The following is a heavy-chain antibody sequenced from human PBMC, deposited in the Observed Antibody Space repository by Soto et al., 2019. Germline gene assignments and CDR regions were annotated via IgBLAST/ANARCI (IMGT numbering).Heavy chain of an antibody. CDR2: IYWDDDK. CDR3: AHVVITFGGVVADDAFDV. J-gene: IGHJ3*01. D-gene: IGHD3-16*02. Sequence: SGPTLVNPTATLTLTCTFSGFSLTTRGVGVGWIRQPPGKALEWLAVIYWDDDKRYSPSLKTRLILTKDTSKNQVVLTMTNMDSVDTATYFCAHVVITFGGVVADDAFDVWGQVTMVTVSS. V-gene: IGHV2-5*02. CDR1: GFSLTTRGVG.